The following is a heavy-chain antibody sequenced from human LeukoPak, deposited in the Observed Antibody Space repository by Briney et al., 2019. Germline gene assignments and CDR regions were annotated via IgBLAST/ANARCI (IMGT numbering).Heavy chain of an antibody. CDR1: GGSISSSSYY. CDR3: ARHARDWWLLPLDY. D-gene: IGHD2-15*01. J-gene: IGHJ4*02. V-gene: IGHV4-39*01. CDR2: IYYSGST. Sequence: PSETLSLTCTVSGGSISSSSYYWGWTRQPPGKGLEWIGSIYYSGSTYYNPSLKSRVTISVDTSKNQFSLKLSSVTAADTAVYYCARHARDWWLLPLDYWGQGTLVTVSS.